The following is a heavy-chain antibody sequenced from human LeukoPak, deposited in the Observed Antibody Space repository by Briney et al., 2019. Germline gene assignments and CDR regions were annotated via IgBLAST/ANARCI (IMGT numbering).Heavy chain of an antibody. CDR2: INHSGST. CDR3: ARRSHYIAVAGRGNWFDP. Sequence: SETLSLTCAVYGGSFSGYYWSWIRQPPGEGLEWIGEINHSGSTNYNPSLKSRVTISVDTSKNQFSLKLSSVTAADTAVYYCARRSHYIAVAGRGNWFDPWGQGTLVTVSS. V-gene: IGHV4-34*01. CDR1: GGSFSGYY. D-gene: IGHD6-19*01. J-gene: IGHJ5*02.